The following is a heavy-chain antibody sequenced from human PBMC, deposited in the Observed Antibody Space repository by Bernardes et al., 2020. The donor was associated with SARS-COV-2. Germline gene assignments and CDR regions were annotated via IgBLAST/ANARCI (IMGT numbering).Heavy chain of an antibody. Sequence: SETLSLTCTVSGGSISDYYWSWIRQSAGKGLEWIGRIYFSGSTNYNPSLKSRVTMSVDTSKNQFSLKLNSVTAADTAVYYCARSFWDFYGMDVWGQGTTVTVSS. CDR1: GGSISDYY. D-gene: IGHD1-26*01. V-gene: IGHV4-4*07. CDR2: IYFSGST. J-gene: IGHJ6*02. CDR3: ARSFWDFYGMDV.